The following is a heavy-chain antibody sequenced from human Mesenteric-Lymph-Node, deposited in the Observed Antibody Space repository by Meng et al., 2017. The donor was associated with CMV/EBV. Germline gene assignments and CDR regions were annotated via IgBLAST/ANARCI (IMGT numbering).Heavy chain of an antibody. Sequence: GESLKISCAASGFTFSSYWMSWVRQAPGKGLEWVANIKQDGSEKYYVDSVKGRFTISRDNAKNSLYLQMNSLRAEDTALYYCAKDRNYDSSGYSSGGAFDIWGQGTMVTVSS. CDR1: GFTFSSYW. CDR2: IKQDGSEK. V-gene: IGHV3-7*03. CDR3: AKDRNYDSSGYSSGGAFDI. D-gene: IGHD3-22*01. J-gene: IGHJ3*02.